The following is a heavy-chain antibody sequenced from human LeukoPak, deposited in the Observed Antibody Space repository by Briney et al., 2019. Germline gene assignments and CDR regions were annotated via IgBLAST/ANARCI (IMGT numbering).Heavy chain of an antibody. CDR3: AKLGVVVPAAENWFDP. J-gene: IGHJ5*02. V-gene: IGHV3-11*04. D-gene: IGHD2-2*01. Sequence: LSLTCTVSGGSISSSSYYWGWIRQPPGKGLEWVSYISSSGSTIYYADSVKGRFTISRDNAKNSLYLQMNSLRAEDTAVYYCAKLGVVVPAAENWFDPWGQGTLVTVSS. CDR2: ISSSGSTI. CDR1: GGSISSSSYY.